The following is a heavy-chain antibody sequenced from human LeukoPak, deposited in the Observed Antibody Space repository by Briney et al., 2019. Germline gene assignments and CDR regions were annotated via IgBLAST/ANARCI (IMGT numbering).Heavy chain of an antibody. CDR2: IYYSGST. Sequence: SETLSLTCTVSGDSISSGTYYWSWIRQHPGKGLEWIGYIYYSGSTYYNPSLNSRVTTSVDTSKNQFSLKLSSVTAADTAVYYCARESTGIDSWGQGTLVTVSS. J-gene: IGHJ4*02. CDR3: ARESTGIDS. V-gene: IGHV4-31*03. D-gene: IGHD7-27*01. CDR1: GDSISSGTYY.